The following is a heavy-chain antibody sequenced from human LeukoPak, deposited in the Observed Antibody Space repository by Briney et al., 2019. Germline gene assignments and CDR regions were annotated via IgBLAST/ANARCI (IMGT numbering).Heavy chain of an antibody. J-gene: IGHJ6*03. V-gene: IGHV3-49*04. CDR1: GFTFGDYA. D-gene: IGHD3-22*01. CDR3: TRADSSGYYYVGYYYYYMDV. CDR2: IRSKAYGGTT. Sequence: GGSLRLSCTASGFTFGDYAMSWVRQAPGKGLEWVGFIRSKAYGGTTEYAASVKGRFTISRDDSKSIAYLQMNSLKTEDTAVYYCTRADSSGYYYVGYYYYYMDVWGKGTTVTISS.